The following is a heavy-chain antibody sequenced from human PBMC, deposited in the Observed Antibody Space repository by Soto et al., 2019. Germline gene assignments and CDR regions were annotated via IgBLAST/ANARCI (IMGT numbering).Heavy chain of an antibody. V-gene: IGHV3-33*01. CDR3: ARDGKAARRAGYYYYYMDV. CDR1: GFTFSSYG. D-gene: IGHD6-6*01. CDR2: IWYDGSNK. J-gene: IGHJ6*03. Sequence: QVQLVESGGGVVQPGRSLRLSCAASGFTFSSYGMHWVRQAPGKGLEWVAVIWYDGSNKYYADSVKGRFTISRDNSKNTLYLQMNSLRAEDTAVYYCARDGKAARRAGYYYYYMDVWGKGTTVTVSS.